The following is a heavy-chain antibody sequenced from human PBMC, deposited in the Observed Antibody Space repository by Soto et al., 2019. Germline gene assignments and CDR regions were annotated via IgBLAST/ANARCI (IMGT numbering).Heavy chain of an antibody. CDR3: ARDVPTYYYDSTRAFDI. J-gene: IGHJ3*02. CDR1: GGTFSSYA. Sequence: QVQLVQSGAEVKKPGSSVKVSCKASGGTFSSYAISWVRQAPGQGLEWMGGIIPIFGTANYAQKFQGRGTITADESTSTAYMEPSSLRSEDTAVYYCARDVPTYYYDSTRAFDIWGQGTMVTVSS. V-gene: IGHV1-69*01. CDR2: IIPIFGTA. D-gene: IGHD3-22*01.